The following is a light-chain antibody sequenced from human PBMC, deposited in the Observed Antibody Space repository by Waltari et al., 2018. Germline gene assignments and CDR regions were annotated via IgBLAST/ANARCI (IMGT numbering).Light chain of an antibody. CDR3: QQYNSYSIT. V-gene: IGKV1-5*03. J-gene: IGKJ5*01. Sequence: DIQMTQSPSTLSASVGDRVTITCRASQTISSWLAWYQQQPGKAPSLLIYRASTLESGVPSRFSGSGSGTEFTLTISSLQPDDFATYYCQQYNSYSITFGQGTRLEIK. CDR1: QTISSW. CDR2: RAS.